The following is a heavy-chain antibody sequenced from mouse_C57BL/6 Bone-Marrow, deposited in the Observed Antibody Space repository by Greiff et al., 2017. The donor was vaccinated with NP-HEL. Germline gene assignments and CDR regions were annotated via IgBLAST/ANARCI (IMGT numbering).Heavy chain of an antibody. Sequence: DVHLVESGGGLVKPGGSLKLSCAASGFTFSSYTMSWVRQTPEKRLEWVATISGGGGNTYYPDSVKGRFTISRDNAKNTLYLQMSSLRSEDTALYYCARQKYPDYWGQGTTLTVSS. CDR3: ARQKYPDY. J-gene: IGHJ2*01. V-gene: IGHV5-9*01. CDR1: GFTFSSYT. CDR2: ISGGGGNT. D-gene: IGHD1-3*01.